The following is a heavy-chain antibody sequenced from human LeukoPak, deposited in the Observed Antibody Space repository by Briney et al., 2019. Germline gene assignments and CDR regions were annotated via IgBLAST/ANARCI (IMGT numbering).Heavy chain of an antibody. CDR2: SGGST. V-gene: IGHV3-23*01. Sequence: SGGSTYYADSVKGRFTISRDNSKNTLYLQMNSLRAEDTAVYYCAKNGPYDYVWGSYRYFDYWGQGTLVTVSS. J-gene: IGHJ4*02. CDR3: AKNGPYDYVWGSYRYFDY. D-gene: IGHD3-16*02.